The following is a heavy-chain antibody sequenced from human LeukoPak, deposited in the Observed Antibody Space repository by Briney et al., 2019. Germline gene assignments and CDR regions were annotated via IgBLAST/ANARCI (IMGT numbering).Heavy chain of an antibody. J-gene: IGHJ4*02. CDR2: IWYDGSNK. CDR3: AKDYYGPSGGIDY. CDR1: GFTFGSYG. V-gene: IGHV3-33*06. Sequence: GGSLRLSCAASGFTFGSYGMHWVRQAPGKGLEWVAVIWYDGSNKYYADSVKGRFTISRDNSKNALYVQMNSLRAEDTAVYYCAKDYYGPSGGIDYWGQGTLVTVSS. D-gene: IGHD3-10*01.